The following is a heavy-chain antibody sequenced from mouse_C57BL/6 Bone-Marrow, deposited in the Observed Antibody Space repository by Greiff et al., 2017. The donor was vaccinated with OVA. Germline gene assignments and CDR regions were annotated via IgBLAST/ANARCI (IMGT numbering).Heavy chain of an antibody. V-gene: IGHV1-64*01. J-gene: IGHJ2*01. CDR2: IHPNSGST. Sequence: QVHVKQPGAELVKPGASVKLSCKASGYTFTSYWMHWVKQRPGQGLEWIGMIHPNSGSTNYNEKFKSKATLTVDKSSSTAYMQLSSLTSEDSAVYYCARATVVVEGYFDYWGQGTTLTVSS. CDR3: ARATVVVEGYFDY. CDR1: GYTFTSYW. D-gene: IGHD1-1*01.